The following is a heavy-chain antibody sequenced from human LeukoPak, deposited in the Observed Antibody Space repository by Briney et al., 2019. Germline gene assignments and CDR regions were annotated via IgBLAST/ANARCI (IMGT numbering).Heavy chain of an antibody. D-gene: IGHD3-16*01. Sequence: PSETLSLTCTVSGGSISSSSYYWGWIRQPPGKGLEWIGSIYHSGNTYYNPSLKSRVTISVDTSKKQFSLKLSSLTAADTAVYYCARRDYDYVWGSSGYFDFWGQGTLVTVSS. J-gene: IGHJ4*02. CDR1: GGSISSSSYY. CDR3: ARRDYDYVWGSSGYFDF. CDR2: IYHSGNT. V-gene: IGHV4-39*01.